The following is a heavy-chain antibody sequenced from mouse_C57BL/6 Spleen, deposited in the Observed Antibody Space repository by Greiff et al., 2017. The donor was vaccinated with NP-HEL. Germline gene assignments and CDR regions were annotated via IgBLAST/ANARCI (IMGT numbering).Heavy chain of an antibody. CDR1: GFTFSDYG. CDR3: ARGRANFLYWYFDV. J-gene: IGHJ1*03. D-gene: IGHD3-1*01. V-gene: IGHV5-17*01. Sequence: EVKLVESGGGLVKPGGSLKLSCAASGFTFSDYGLHWVRQAPEKGLEWVAYISSGSSTIYYVDTVKGRFTISRDNAKNTLFLQMTSLRSEDTAMYYCARGRANFLYWYFDVWGTGTTVTVSS. CDR2: ISSGSSTI.